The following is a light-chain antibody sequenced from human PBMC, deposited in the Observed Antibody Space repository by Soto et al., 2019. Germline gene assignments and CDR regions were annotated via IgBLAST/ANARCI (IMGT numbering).Light chain of an antibody. V-gene: IGLV7-46*01. J-gene: IGLJ2*01. CDR2: DTN. Sequence: QTVVTQEPSLTVSPGGTVTLTCGSNTGAVTTGHYPYWFQQKPGQAPRTLIYDTNNKHSWTPARFSGSLLGGKDALTLSGAQPEDEADYYCLLSYRGVGVFGGGTKVTVL. CDR1: TGAVTTGHY. CDR3: LLSYRGVGV.